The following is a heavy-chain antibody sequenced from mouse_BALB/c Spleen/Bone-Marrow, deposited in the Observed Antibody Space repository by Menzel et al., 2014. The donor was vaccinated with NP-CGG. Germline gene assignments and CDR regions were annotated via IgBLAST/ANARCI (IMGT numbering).Heavy chain of an antibody. Sequence: EVKLVESGGGLVQPGGSLKLSCAASGFTFSSYTMSWVRQTPEKGLEWVAYISNGGGSTYYPDTVKGRFTISRDNAKNTLYLQMSSLKSEDTAMYYCARGLRGYAMDYWGQGTSVTVSS. CDR1: GFTFSSYT. CDR3: ARGLRGYAMDY. V-gene: IGHV5-12-2*01. J-gene: IGHJ4*01. CDR2: ISNGGGST. D-gene: IGHD2-4*01.